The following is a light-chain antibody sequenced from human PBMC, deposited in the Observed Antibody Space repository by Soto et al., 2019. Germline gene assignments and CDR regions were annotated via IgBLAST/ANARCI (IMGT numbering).Light chain of an antibody. Sequence: EIVLTQSPGTLSLSPGERATLSCRASQSVSSSYLAWYQQKPGQAPRLLIYGASSRATGIPDRFSGSGSGTDFTLTISRLEPEDFSVYYCQQYGSSPPWTFGQGINAAIK. CDR3: QQYGSSPPWT. CDR2: GAS. J-gene: IGKJ1*01. CDR1: QSVSSSY. V-gene: IGKV3-20*01.